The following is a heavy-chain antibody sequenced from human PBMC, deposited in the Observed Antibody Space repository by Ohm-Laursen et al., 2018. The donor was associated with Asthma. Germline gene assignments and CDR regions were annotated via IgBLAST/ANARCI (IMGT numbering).Heavy chain of an antibody. CDR3: ARLRREGSDDAFDI. Sequence: TLSLTCSVSGGSISTDDYYWSWIRQPPGKGLEWIGYIYHSVSTYYSPSLKSRVTISVDTSKNQFSLKLSSVTAADTAVYYCARLRREGSDDAFDIWGQGTMVTVSS. D-gene: IGHD1-26*01. CDR1: GGSISTDDYY. J-gene: IGHJ3*02. V-gene: IGHV4-30-4*01. CDR2: IYHSVST.